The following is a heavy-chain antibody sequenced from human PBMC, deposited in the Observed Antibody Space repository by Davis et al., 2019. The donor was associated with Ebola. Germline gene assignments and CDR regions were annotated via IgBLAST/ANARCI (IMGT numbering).Heavy chain of an antibody. J-gene: IGHJ4*02. D-gene: IGHD1-26*01. Sequence: GESLKISCAASGFTFSSYAMSWVRQAPGKGLEWVATVPSDESNKFYADSVKGRFTISRDNSKNTQYLQMNSLRAEDTAVYYCAREAPYSGTYLGYFDYWGQGTLVTVSS. V-gene: IGHV3-30*04. CDR2: VPSDESNK. CDR1: GFTFSSYA. CDR3: AREAPYSGTYLGYFDY.